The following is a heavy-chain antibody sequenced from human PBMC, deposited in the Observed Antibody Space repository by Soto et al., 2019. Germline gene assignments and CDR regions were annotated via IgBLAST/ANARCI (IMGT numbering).Heavy chain of an antibody. D-gene: IGHD5-18*01. CDR3: ARDGYSYRSGSYGMDV. Sequence: QVQLVESGGGVVQPGRSLRLSCAASGFTFSSYGMHWVRQAPGKGLEWVAVIWYDGSNKYYADSVKGRFTISRDNSKNALYLQMNSLRAEDTAVYYCARDGYSYRSGSYGMDVWGQGTTVTVSS. CDR2: IWYDGSNK. V-gene: IGHV3-33*01. CDR1: GFTFSSYG. J-gene: IGHJ6*02.